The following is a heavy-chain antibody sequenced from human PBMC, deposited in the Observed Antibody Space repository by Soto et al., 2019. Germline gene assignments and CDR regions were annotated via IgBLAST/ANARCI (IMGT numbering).Heavy chain of an antibody. J-gene: IGHJ4*02. CDR2: MNRDGSET. CDR3: ATAEVDY. Sequence: EVQLVESGGGLVQPGGSLRLSCVVSGFIFGNHWMHWVRQAPGKGLEWVSRMNRDGSETNYADSVKGRFTVSRDNAKNTLYLQMNSLRDEDTALYYCATAEVDYWGPGTLVTVSS. V-gene: IGHV3-74*01. CDR1: GFIFGNHW.